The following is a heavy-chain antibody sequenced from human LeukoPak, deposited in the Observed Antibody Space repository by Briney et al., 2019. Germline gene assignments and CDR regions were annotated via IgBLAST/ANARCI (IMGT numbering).Heavy chain of an antibody. CDR3: ARGLGNFWSGYYNPYYFDY. J-gene: IGHJ4*02. CDR2: ISAYNGNT. V-gene: IGHV1-18*01. CDR1: GYTFTSYG. Sequence: ASVKVSCKASGYTFTSYGISWVRQAPGQGLEWMGWISAYNGNTNYAQKLQGRVTMTTDTSTSTAYMEPRSLRSDDTAVYYCARGLGNFWSGYYNPYYFDYWGQGTLVTVSS. D-gene: IGHD3-3*01.